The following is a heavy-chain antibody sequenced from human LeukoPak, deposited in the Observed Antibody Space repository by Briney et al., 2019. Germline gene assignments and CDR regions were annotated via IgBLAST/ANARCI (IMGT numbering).Heavy chain of an antibody. D-gene: IGHD3-10*01. V-gene: IGHV4-34*01. CDR1: GGSFSGYY. CDR2: INHSGST. CDR3: ARGGYYGSGRDAFDI. J-gene: IGHJ3*02. Sequence: KPSETLSLTCAVYGGSFSGYYWNWIRQLPGKGLEWIGEINHSGSTNYIPTLKSRVTISVDTSKNQFSLKLSSVTAADTAVYYCARGGYYGSGRDAFDIWGQGTMVTVSS.